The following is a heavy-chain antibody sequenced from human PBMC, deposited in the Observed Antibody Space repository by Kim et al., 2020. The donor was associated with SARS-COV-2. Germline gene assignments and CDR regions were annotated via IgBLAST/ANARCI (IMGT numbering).Heavy chain of an antibody. CDR2: IFGIDCTT. D-gene: IGHD2-21*01. V-gene: IGHV3-23*01. Sequence: GGSLRLSCTTSGFTFTGHAMSWVRQAPGKWLELFSSIFGIDCTTYYVDSVKVRFSFSSFDSMNTLYLHIISFLADATAVFYFLNGFCGLIWDYLGQGTL. J-gene: IGHJ4*02. CDR3: LNGFCGLIWDY. CDR1: GFTFTGHA.